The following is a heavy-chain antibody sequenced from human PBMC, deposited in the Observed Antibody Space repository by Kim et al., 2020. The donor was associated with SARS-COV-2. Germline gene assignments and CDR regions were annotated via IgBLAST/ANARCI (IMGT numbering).Heavy chain of an antibody. V-gene: IGHV3-30*07. CDR3: AREGYYELSGPLDY. J-gene: IGHJ4*02. D-gene: IGHD3-22*01. Sequence: EPVKGRFTISGDNSKNTLYLHRNGLRAEDTAVYYCAREGYYELSGPLDYWGQGTLVTVSS.